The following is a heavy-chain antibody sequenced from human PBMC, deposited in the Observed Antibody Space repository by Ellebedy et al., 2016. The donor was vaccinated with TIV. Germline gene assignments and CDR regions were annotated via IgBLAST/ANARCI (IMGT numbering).Heavy chain of an antibody. Sequence: GESLKISCAASEFTFTNAWMSWVRQAPGKGLEWVGRIKSETDGGTAYYAAPVKGRFTISRDDSKNTLYLQMNSLKTEDTAVYYGTSFHYYDSSYWGQGTLVTVSS. CDR1: EFTFTNAW. CDR3: TSFHYYDSSY. V-gene: IGHV3-15*01. D-gene: IGHD3-22*01. CDR2: IKSETDGGTA. J-gene: IGHJ4*02.